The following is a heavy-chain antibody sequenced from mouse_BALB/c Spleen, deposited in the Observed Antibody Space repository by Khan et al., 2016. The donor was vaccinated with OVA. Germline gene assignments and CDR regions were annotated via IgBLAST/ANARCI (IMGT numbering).Heavy chain of an antibody. Sequence: DVQLQESGPGLVKPSQSLSLTCTVTGYSITSGYGWNWIRQFPGNKLEWMGYISYSGSTNYNPSLKSRISITRGTSKNQFFLQLNSVTTEDTATYYCARTARIKYWGQGTTLTVSS. D-gene: IGHD1-2*01. CDR1: GYSITSGYG. V-gene: IGHV3-2*02. J-gene: IGHJ2*01. CDR2: ISYSGST. CDR3: ARTARIKY.